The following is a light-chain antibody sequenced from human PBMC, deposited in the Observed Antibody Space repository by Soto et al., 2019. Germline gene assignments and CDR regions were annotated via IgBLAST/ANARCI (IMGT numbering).Light chain of an antibody. V-gene: IGKV1-5*03. CDR1: QSISSW. CDR2: KAS. CDR3: QQYNSYPLT. J-gene: IGKJ4*01. Sequence: DIQMTQSPSTLSASVGDRVTITCPASQSISSWLAWYQQKPGKAPNLLIYKASRLESGVPSRFSGSGSGTEFTLTISSLQPDDFATYYCQQYNSYPLTFGGGTKVEIK.